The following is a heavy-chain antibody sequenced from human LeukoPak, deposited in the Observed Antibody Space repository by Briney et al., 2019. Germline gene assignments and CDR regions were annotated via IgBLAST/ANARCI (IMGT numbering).Heavy chain of an antibody. J-gene: IGHJ4*02. CDR3: TDLLTPYSSGIDY. V-gene: IGHV3-15*01. D-gene: IGHD6-19*01. CDR2: IKSKTDGGTT. Sequence: GGSLRLSCAASGFTFSNAWMSWVRQAPGKGLEGVGRIKSKTDGGTTDYAAPVKGRFTISRDDSKNTLYLQMNSLKTEDTAVYYCTDLLTPYSSGIDYWGQGTLVTVSS. CDR1: GFTFSNAW.